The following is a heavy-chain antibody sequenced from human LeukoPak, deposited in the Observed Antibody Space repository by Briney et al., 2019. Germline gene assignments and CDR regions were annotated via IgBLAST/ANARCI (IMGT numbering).Heavy chain of an antibody. V-gene: IGHV3-15*01. CDR1: GFTFSNAW. Sequence: GGSLRLSCAASGFTFSNAWMSWVRQAPGKGLEWVGRIKSKTDGGTTDYAAPVTGRFTISRDDSKNTLYLQMNSLKTEDTAVYYCTAHYDFYGMDVWGQGTTVTVSS. D-gene: IGHD3-3*01. CDR3: TAHYDFYGMDV. J-gene: IGHJ6*02. CDR2: IKSKTDGGTT.